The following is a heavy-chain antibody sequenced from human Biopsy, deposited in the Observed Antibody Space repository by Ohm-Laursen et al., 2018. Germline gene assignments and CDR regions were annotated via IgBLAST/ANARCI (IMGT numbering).Heavy chain of an antibody. Sequence: SLRLSCTAPGFTFSNYGMHWVRQAPGKGLEWVALIWYDGSNKNSEDSVKGRFTVSRDNSKNTLFLQMNNLRAEDTAVYYCARDQSGLRGINWYFDLWGRGTLVTVSS. D-gene: IGHD5/OR15-5a*01. CDR1: GFTFSNYG. CDR2: IWYDGSNK. V-gene: IGHV3-33*01. J-gene: IGHJ2*01. CDR3: ARDQSGLRGINWYFDL.